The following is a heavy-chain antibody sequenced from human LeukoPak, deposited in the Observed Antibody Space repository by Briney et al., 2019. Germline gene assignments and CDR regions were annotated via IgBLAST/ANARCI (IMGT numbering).Heavy chain of an antibody. V-gene: IGHV4-4*07. CDR1: GGSISSYY. Sequence: PSETLSLTCTVSGGSISSYYWSWIRQPAGKGLEWIGRIYTGGNTNYNPSLKSRVTMSLDTSRTQFSLKLSSVTAADTAVYYCARDWNKQYAFDIWGQGTMVTVSS. D-gene: IGHD1-1*01. CDR2: IYTGGNT. CDR3: ARDWNKQYAFDI. J-gene: IGHJ3*02.